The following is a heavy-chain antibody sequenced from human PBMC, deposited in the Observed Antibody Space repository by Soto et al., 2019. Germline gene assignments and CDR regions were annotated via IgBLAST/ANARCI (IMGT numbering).Heavy chain of an antibody. V-gene: IGHV4-39*01. CDR3: ARRGLVGATTFDY. CDR2: SYYSGST. Sequence: QLQLQESGPGLVKPSETLSLTCTVSGGSISSSRSYWGWIRQPPGKGLECIGSSYYSGSTYYSPSLTSRVTISVDTSKHQFSLKLSSVTAADTAVYYCARRGLVGATTFDYWGQGTLVTVSS. J-gene: IGHJ4*02. D-gene: IGHD1-26*01. CDR1: GGSISSSRSY.